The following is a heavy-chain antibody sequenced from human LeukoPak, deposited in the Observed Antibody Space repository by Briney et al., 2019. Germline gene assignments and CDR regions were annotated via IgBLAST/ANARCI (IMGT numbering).Heavy chain of an antibody. D-gene: IGHD5-12*01. CDR3: ATRRFKQYSGYDFPPH. V-gene: IGHV1-24*01. J-gene: IGHJ4*02. CDR1: GYTLTELS. Sequence: ASVKVSCKVSGYTLTELSMHWVRQAPGKGLEWMGGFDPEDGETIYAQKFQGRVTMTEDTSTDTAYMELSSLRSEDTAVYYCATRRFKQYSGYDFPPHWGQGTLVTVSS. CDR2: FDPEDGET.